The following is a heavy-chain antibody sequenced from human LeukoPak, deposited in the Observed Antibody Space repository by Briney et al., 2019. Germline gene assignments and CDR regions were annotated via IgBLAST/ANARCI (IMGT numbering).Heavy chain of an antibody. CDR3: ARDSSRREWELPDAFDI. Sequence: PGRSLRLSCAASRFTFSSYGMHWVRQAPGKGLEWVAVISYDGSNKYYADSVKGRFTISRDNSKNTLYLQMNSLRAEDTAVYYCARDSSRREWELPDAFDIWGQGTMVTVSS. CDR1: RFTFSSYG. CDR2: ISYDGSNK. D-gene: IGHD1-26*01. V-gene: IGHV3-30*03. J-gene: IGHJ3*02.